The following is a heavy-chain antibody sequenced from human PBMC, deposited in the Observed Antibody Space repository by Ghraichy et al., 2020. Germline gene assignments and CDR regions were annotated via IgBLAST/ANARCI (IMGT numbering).Heavy chain of an antibody. V-gene: IGHV3-9*01. J-gene: IGHJ6*02. D-gene: IGHD1-26*01. CDR3: AKDMGGSYSGRGYYYYGMDV. Sequence: GGSLRLSCAASGFTFDDYAMHWVRQAPGKGLEWVSGISWNSGSIGYADSVKGRFTISRDNAKNSLYLQMNSLRAEDTALYYCAKDMGGSYSGRGYYYYGMDVWGQGTTVTVSS. CDR2: ISWNSGSI. CDR1: GFTFDDYA.